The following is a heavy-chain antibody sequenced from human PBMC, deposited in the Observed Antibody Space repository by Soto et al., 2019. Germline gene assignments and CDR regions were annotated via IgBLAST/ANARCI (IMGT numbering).Heavy chain of an antibody. CDR1: GFTFSSYS. V-gene: IGHV3-21*01. Sequence: PGGSLRLACAASGFTFSSYSMNWVRQAPGKGLEWVSAISNSGSNKYYADSVKGRFTISRDNAKNTLYLQINSLRAEDTAVYYCAREAYCGGDCYYNDAFDIWGKGTMVTVSS. CDR2: ISNSGSNK. D-gene: IGHD2-21*02. CDR3: AREAYCGGDCYYNDAFDI. J-gene: IGHJ3*02.